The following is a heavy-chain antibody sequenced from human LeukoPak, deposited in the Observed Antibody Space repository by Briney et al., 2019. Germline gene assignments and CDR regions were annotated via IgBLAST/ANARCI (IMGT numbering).Heavy chain of an antibody. CDR3: ARLGLGYCSGGSCPKFDY. D-gene: IGHD2-15*01. Sequence: PSETLSLTCTVSGGSISSSSYYWGWIRQPPGKGLEWIGSIYYSGSTYYNPSLKSRVTISVDTSKNQFSLKLSPVTAADTAVYYCARLGLGYCSGGSCPKFDYWGQGTLVTVSS. J-gene: IGHJ4*02. CDR1: GGSISSSSYY. V-gene: IGHV4-39*01. CDR2: IYYSGST.